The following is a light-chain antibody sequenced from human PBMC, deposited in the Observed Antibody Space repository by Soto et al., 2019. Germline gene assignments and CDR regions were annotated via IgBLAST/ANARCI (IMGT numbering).Light chain of an antibody. CDR2: RNN. CDR3: AAWDDSLNGYVV. CDR1: SSNIGSNT. J-gene: IGLJ2*01. V-gene: IGLV1-44*01. Sequence: QSVLTQPPSASGTPGQRVTISCSGSSSNIGSNTVNWYQQLPGTAPKLLIYRNNQRPSGVPDRFSGSKSGTSASLAISGLQSEDEDDYYCAAWDDSLNGYVVFGGGTQLTVL.